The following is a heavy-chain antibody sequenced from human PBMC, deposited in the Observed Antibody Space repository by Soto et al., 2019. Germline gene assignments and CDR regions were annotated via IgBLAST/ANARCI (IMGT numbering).Heavy chain of an antibody. J-gene: IGHJ6*02. D-gene: IGHD4-4*01. Sequence: PGGSLRLSCAASGFTFSSYAMHWVRQAPGKGLEWVAVISYDGSNKYYADSVKGRFTISRDNSKNTLYLQMNSLRAEDTAVYYCAKPTVRVNYYGMDVWGQGTTVTVSS. CDR1: GFTFSSYA. CDR3: AKPTVRVNYYGMDV. CDR2: ISYDGSNK. V-gene: IGHV3-30*18.